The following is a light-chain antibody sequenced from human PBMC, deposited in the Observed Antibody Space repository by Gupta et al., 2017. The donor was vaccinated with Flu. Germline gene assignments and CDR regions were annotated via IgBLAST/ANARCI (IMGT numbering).Light chain of an antibody. Sequence: SCDIGGYNYVSWYQQHPGTAPKLMIYGVSHRPSGVPDRFSGSKSGNSASLIISGLHPEDEATYHCHSYTSSTTACLFGTGTEVTVL. CDR2: GVS. V-gene: IGLV2-14*01. CDR3: HSYTSSTTACL. J-gene: IGLJ1*01. CDR1: SCDIGGYNY.